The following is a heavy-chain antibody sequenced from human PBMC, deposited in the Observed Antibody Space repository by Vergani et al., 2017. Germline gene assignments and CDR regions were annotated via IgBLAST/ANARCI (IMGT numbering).Heavy chain of an antibody. CDR2: ISYDGSNK. CDR1: GFTFSSYG. J-gene: IGHJ4*02. D-gene: IGHD6-19*01. CDR3: AKVSRPGIAVAATGY. Sequence: QVQLVESGGGVVQPGRSLRLSCAASGFTFSSYGMHWVRQAPGKGLEWVAVISYDGSNKYYADSVKGRFTISRDNSKNTLYLQTNSLRAEDTAVYYCAKVSRPGIAVAATGYWGQGTLVTVSS. V-gene: IGHV3-30*18.